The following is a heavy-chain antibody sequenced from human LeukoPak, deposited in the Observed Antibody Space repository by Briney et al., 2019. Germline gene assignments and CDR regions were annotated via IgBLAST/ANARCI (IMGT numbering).Heavy chain of an antibody. CDR1: GGSFSGYY. CDR3: TKATQWLAFDY. J-gene: IGHJ4*02. D-gene: IGHD6-19*01. CDR2: IYNRGTT. Sequence: SETLSLTCAVYGGSFSGYYWSWMRQPPGKGLEWIGNIYNRGTTNYNPSLNSRVTMSVDTSKNQLSLQLTSVTAADTAVYYCTKATQWLAFDYWGRGTLVTVSS. V-gene: IGHV4-59*13.